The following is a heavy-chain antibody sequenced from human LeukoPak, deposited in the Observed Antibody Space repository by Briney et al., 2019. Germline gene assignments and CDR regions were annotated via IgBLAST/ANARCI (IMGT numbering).Heavy chain of an antibody. CDR2: ISYDGGNK. CDR3: ARVRVRGVIIAYYYYGMDV. CDR1: GFTFSSYA. D-gene: IGHD3-10*01. Sequence: GRSLRLSCAASGFTFSSYAIHWVRQAPGKGLQWVAVISYDGGNKYYANSVKGRFTISRDSSKNTLYLQMNSLRAEDTAVYYCARVRVRGVIIAYYYYGMDVWGQGTTVTVSS. V-gene: IGHV3-30*04. J-gene: IGHJ6*02.